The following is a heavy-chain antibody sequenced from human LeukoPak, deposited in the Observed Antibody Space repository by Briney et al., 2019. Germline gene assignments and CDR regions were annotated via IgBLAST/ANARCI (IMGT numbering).Heavy chain of an antibody. Sequence: SLKISCKGSGYNFTTYSIGWVRQMPGKGLEGMGIIYPCHSDITYRPSFQAQLSISPAKSISTAYLQWSSLKASDTAMYYCAKQKQEGYYYYGLDVWGQGTTVTVSS. V-gene: IGHV5-51*01. CDR3: AKQKQEGYYYYGLDV. J-gene: IGHJ6*02. CDR1: GYNFTTYS. CDR2: IYPCHSDI.